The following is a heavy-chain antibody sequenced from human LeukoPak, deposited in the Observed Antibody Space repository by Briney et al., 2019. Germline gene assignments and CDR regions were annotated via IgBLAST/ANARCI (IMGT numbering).Heavy chain of an antibody. J-gene: IGHJ4*02. V-gene: IGHV3-74*03. CDR1: GFSFSSDW. Sequence: GGSLRLSCVGSGFSFSSDWMHWVRQAPGKGLVWVSRITSDGSSTTYADSVKGRFTVSRDNAKSTLYLHMNSLRAEDTAVYYCARAGIGGSSTSCDYWGQGTLVTVSS. CDR3: ARAGIGGSSTSCDY. CDR2: ITSDGSST. D-gene: IGHD2-2*01.